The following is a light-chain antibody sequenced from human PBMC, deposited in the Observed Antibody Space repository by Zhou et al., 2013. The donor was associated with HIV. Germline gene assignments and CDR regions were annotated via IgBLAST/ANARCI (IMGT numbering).Light chain of an antibody. CDR3: QQYNNYPWT. CDR2: QSS. CDR1: DSISNL. J-gene: IGKJ1*01. Sequence: DIQMTQSPSTLSASVGDKITITCRASDSISNLLAWYQQKPGKAPKLLIYQSSSLENGIPSRFSGGGSGTEFTLTINSLQPDDFATYYCQQYNNYPWTFGQGTKVDIK. V-gene: IGKV1-5*03.